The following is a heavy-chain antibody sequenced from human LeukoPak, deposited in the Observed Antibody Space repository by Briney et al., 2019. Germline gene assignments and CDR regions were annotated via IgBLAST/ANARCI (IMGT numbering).Heavy chain of an antibody. Sequence: ASVKVSCKASGYTFTSYGISWVRQAPGQGLEWMGWMNPNSGNTGYAQKFQGRVTITRNTSISTAYMELSSLRSEDTAVYYCARGGMSGTNDYWGQGTLVTVSS. CDR1: GYTFTSYG. CDR2: MNPNSGNT. CDR3: ARGGMSGTNDY. V-gene: IGHV1-8*03. D-gene: IGHD1-14*01. J-gene: IGHJ4*02.